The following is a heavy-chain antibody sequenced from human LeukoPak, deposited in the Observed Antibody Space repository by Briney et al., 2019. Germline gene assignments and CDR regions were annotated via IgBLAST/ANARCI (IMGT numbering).Heavy chain of an antibody. J-gene: IGHJ4*02. Sequence: HPGGSLRLSCAASGFTVSSKYMSWVRQAPGKGVEWVSVIYSGGSTYYADSVKGRFTISRDNSKNLLYLQMNSRRAEDTAVYYCARDASDLDIAVAGTSDYWGQGTLVTVSS. CDR3: ARDASDLDIAVAGTSDY. V-gene: IGHV3-66*01. CDR2: IYSGGST. D-gene: IGHD6-19*01. CDR1: GFTVSSKY.